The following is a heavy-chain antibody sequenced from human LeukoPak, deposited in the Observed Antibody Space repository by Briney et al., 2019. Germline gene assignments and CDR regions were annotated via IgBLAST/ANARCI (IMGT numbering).Heavy chain of an antibody. J-gene: IGHJ3*02. Sequence: PGGSLRLSCAASGFTFSSYAMSWVRQAPGKGLEWVSAISGSGGSTYYADSVKGRFTISRDNSKNTPYLQMNSLRAEDTAVYYCAKAGIAARDLLDAFDIWGQGTMVTVSS. V-gene: IGHV3-23*01. CDR1: GFTFSSYA. D-gene: IGHD6-6*01. CDR2: ISGSGGST. CDR3: AKAGIAARDLLDAFDI.